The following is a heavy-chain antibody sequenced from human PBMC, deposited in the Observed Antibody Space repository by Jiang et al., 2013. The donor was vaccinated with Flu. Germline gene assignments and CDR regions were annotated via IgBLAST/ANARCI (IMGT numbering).Heavy chain of an antibody. Sequence: LLKPSETLSLTCAVYGGSFSGHYWNWIRQPPGKTLEWIGEINHSGSTNYNPSLKSRVTISLDTSKNQFSLKLSSVTAADTAVYYCARNSPADYWGQGTLVTVSS. CDR2: INHSGST. V-gene: IGHV4-34*01. J-gene: IGHJ4*02. CDR3: ARNSPADY. CDR1: GGSFSGHY.